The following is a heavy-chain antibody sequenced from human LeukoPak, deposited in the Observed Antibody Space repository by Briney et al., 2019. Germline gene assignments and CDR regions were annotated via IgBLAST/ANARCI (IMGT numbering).Heavy chain of an antibody. D-gene: IGHD1-26*01. J-gene: IGHJ4*02. CDR1: GFTFSSYE. CDR2: ISSSGSTI. CDR3: AKESGSYLGVGGFDY. V-gene: IGHV3-48*03. Sequence: GGSLRLSCAASGFTFSSYEMNWVRQAPGEGLEWVSYISSSGSTIYYADSVKGRFTISRDNSKNSLYLQMNSLRAEDTALYYCAKESGSYLGVGGFDYWGQGTLVTVSS.